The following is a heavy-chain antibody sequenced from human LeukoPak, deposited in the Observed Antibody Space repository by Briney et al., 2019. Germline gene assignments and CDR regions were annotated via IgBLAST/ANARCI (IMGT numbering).Heavy chain of an antibody. Sequence: SETLSLTCTVSGGSVSSGSYYWSWIRQPPGKGLGWIGYIYYSGSTNYNPSLKSRVTISVDTSKNQFSLKLSSVTAADTAVYYCATRDGYNYNWFDPWGQGTLVTVSS. J-gene: IGHJ5*02. D-gene: IGHD5-24*01. CDR3: ATRDGYNYNWFDP. CDR2: IYYSGST. CDR1: GGSVSSGSYY. V-gene: IGHV4-61*01.